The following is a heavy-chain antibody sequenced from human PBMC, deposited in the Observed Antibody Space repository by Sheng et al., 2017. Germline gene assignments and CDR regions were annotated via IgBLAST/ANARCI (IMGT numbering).Heavy chain of an antibody. V-gene: IGHV4-61*02. D-gene: IGHD7-27*01. J-gene: IGHJ4*02. CDR1: GGSISSGSYY. CDR3: ARVTGDHYYFDY. Sequence: QVQLQESGPGLVKPSQTLSLTCTVSGGSISSGSYYWSWIRQPAGKGLEWIGRIYTSGSTNYNPSLKSRVTISLDTSKNQFSLKLSSVTAADTAVYYCARVTGDHYYFDYWGQGTLVTVSS. CDR2: IYTSGST.